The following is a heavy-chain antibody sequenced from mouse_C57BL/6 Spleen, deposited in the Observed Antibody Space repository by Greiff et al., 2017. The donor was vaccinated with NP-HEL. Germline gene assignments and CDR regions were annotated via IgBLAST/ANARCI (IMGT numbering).Heavy chain of an antibody. J-gene: IGHJ2*01. V-gene: IGHV1-80*01. CDR3: ARRVGDYGSSPFDY. CDR1: GYAFSSYW. CDR2: IYPGDGDT. Sequence: VKLQQSGAELVKPGASVKISCKASGYAFSSYWMNWVKQRPGKGLEWIGQIYPGDGDTNYNGKFKGKATLTADKSSSPAYMQLSSLTSEDSAVYFCARRVGDYGSSPFDYWGQGTTLTVSS. D-gene: IGHD1-1*01.